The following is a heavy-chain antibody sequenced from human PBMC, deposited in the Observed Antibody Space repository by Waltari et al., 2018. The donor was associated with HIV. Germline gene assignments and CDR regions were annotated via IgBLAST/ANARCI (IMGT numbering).Heavy chain of an antibody. CDR1: ELS. CDR2: FDPEDGET. V-gene: IGHV1-24*01. J-gene: IGHJ4*02. D-gene: IGHD1-26*01. CDR3: ATGPYSGSYYPYFDY. Sequence: QVQLVQSGAEVKKPGASVKVSCKVSELSMHWVRQAPGKGLEWMGGFDPEDGETIYAQKSQGRVTMTEDTSTDTAYMELSSLRSEDTAVYYCATGPYSGSYYPYFDYWGQGTLVTVSS.